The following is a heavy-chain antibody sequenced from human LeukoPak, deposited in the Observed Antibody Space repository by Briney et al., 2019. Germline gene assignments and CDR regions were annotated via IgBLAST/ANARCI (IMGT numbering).Heavy chain of an antibody. CDR3: ARHEGLARPFDY. Sequence: ASETLSLTCSVSGSSISNYYWSWIRQSPGKGLEWIGYIYSTGSTDYNPSLKSRVTISVETSKNQFSLRLSSVTAADTAVYFCARHEGLARPFDYWGQGTLVPVYS. CDR1: GSSISNYY. D-gene: IGHD6-19*01. V-gene: IGHV4-59*08. J-gene: IGHJ4*02. CDR2: IYSTGST.